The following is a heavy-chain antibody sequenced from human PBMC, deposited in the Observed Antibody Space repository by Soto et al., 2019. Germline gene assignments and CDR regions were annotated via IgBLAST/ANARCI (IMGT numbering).Heavy chain of an antibody. CDR2: IVPTVDTS. Sequence: QVQLVQSGAEVRQPASSVKVSCKTSGATFSSYAITWVRQAPGQGLEWMGGIVPTVDTSTYAQKFQGRVTMXAHXFTNTVYMELSSLRSDDTAVYYCVRVVAIPGYPDNWGQGTLVTVSS. J-gene: IGHJ4*02. CDR1: GATFSSYA. CDR3: VRVVAIPGYPDN. D-gene: IGHD5-12*01. V-gene: IGHV1-69*12.